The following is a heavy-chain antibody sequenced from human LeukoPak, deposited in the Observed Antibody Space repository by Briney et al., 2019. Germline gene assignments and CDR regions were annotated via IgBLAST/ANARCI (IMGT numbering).Heavy chain of an antibody. CDR3: ARGLGYRGYENCPGDY. CDR2: ISAYNGNT. J-gene: IGHJ4*02. CDR1: GYTFTSYG. D-gene: IGHD5-12*01. V-gene: IGHV1-18*01. Sequence: ASVKVSCKASGYTFTSYGISWVRQAPGQGLEWMGWISAYNGNTNYAQKLQGRVTMTTDTSTSTAYMELRSLRSDDTAVYYCARGLGYRGYENCPGDYWGQGTLVTVSS.